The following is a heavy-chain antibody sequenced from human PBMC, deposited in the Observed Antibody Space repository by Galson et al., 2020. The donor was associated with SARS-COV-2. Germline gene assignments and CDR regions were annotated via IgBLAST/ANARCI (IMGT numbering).Heavy chain of an antibody. CDR1: GFTFSSYA. D-gene: IGHD1-1*01. CDR3: ARDYSPGKGMDV. J-gene: IGHJ6*02. V-gene: IGHV3-30*04. Sequence: GGSLRLSCAASGFTFSSYAVHWVRRAPGKGLEWVAVISYDGSNKYYADPVKGRFTISRDTSNNTLYLQMNSLRAEDTAVYYCARDYSPGKGMDVWGQGTTVTVSS. CDR2: ISYDGSNK.